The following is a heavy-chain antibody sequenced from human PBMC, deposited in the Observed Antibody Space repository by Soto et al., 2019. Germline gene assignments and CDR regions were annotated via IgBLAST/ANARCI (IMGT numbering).Heavy chain of an antibody. CDR3: ATSLGPSGWFDY. V-gene: IGHV1-18*01. CDR2: IRLHNGET. J-gene: IGHJ4*02. Sequence: QVQLVQSGAEVKNPGASVRVSCTASRYTFPNYGLTWVRLAPGQGPEWLGWIRLHNGETHYAPNFRGRVTMTTDTSTSTAYMELRGLRSDDTAMYYRATSLGPSGWFDYWGQGNPVTVSS. D-gene: IGHD6-19*01. CDR1: RYTFPNYG.